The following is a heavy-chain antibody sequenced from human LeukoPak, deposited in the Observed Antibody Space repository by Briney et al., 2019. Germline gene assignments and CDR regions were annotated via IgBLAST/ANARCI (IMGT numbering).Heavy chain of an antibody. V-gene: IGHV1-2*06. CDR2: INPNSGGT. Sequence: ASVKVSCKASGYTFTGYYMHWVRQAPGQGLEWMGRINPNSGGTNYAQKFQGRVTMTRDTSISTAYMELSRLRSDDTAVYYCARGRGRRDGHNYYYFDYWGQGTLVTVSS. J-gene: IGHJ4*02. CDR1: GYTFTGYY. CDR3: ARGRGRRDGHNYYYFDY. D-gene: IGHD5-24*01.